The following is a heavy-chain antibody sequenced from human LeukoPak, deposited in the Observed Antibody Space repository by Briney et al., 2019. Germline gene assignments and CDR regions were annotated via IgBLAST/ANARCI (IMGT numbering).Heavy chain of an antibody. CDR1: GYTFTSYG. J-gene: IGHJ4*02. CDR3: AVRYGGYEGGDY. V-gene: IGHV1-69*05. D-gene: IGHD5-12*01. Sequence: SVKVSCKASGYTFTSYGISWVRQAPGQGLEWMGRIIPIFGTANYAQKFQGRVTITTDESTSTAYMELSSLRSEDTAVYYCAVRYGGYEGGDYWGQGTLVTVSS. CDR2: IIPIFGTA.